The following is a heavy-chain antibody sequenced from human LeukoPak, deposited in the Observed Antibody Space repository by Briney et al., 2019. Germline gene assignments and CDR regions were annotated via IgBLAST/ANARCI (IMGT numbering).Heavy chain of an antibody. V-gene: IGHV4-39*01. D-gene: IGHD3-3*01. CDR2: IYYSGST. J-gene: IGHJ6*03. CDR1: GGSISSSSYY. CDR3: ARRPHYDFWSGYYYMDV. Sequence: SETLSLTCTVSGGSISSSSYYWGWIRQPPGKGLEWIGSIYYSGSTCYNPSLKSRVTISVDTSKNQFSLKLSSVTAADTAVYYCARRPHYDFWSGYYYMDVWGKGTTVTVSS.